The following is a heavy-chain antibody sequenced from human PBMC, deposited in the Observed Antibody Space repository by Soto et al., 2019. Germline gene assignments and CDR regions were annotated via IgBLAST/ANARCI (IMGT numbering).Heavy chain of an antibody. D-gene: IGHD3-10*01. V-gene: IGHV3-23*01. CDR1: GVTCRSYA. CDR2: ISGSGGST. Sequence: GSSLKLSCAASGVTCRSYAMSWVRQAPGKGLEWVSGISGSGGSTYYANSVKGRFTISRDNSKNTLYLQMNSLRAEDTAVYYCARVRGVDYYYGMHVWGPGTTVTVTS. CDR3: ARVRGVDYYYGMHV. J-gene: IGHJ6*01.